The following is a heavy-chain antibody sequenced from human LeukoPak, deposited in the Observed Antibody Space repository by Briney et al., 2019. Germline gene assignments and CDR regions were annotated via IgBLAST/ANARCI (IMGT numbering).Heavy chain of an antibody. J-gene: IGHJ4*02. CDR1: GYTFTGYY. D-gene: IGHD2-15*01. Sequence: ASVKVSCKASGYTFTGYYMHWVRQAPGQGLGWMGWINPNSGGTNYAQKFQGRVTMTRDTSISTAYMELSRLRSDDTAVYYCARGSVVVVAATLPVDYWGQGTLVTVSS. CDR2: INPNSGGT. CDR3: ARGSVVVVAATLPVDY. V-gene: IGHV1-2*02.